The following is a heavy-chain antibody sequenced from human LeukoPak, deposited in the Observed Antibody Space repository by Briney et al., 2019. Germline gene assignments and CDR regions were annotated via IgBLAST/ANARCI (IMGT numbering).Heavy chain of an antibody. J-gene: IGHJ5*02. CDR1: GGSISSYY. V-gene: IGHV4-59*01. CDR3: ARERGYSSGWYVGDWFDP. D-gene: IGHD6-19*01. Sequence: PSETLSLTCTVSGGSISSYYWSWIRQPPGKGLEWIGYIYYSGSTDYNPSLKSRVTISVDTSKNQFSLKLSSVTAADTAVYYCARERGYSSGWYVGDWFDPWGQGTLVTVSS. CDR2: IYYSGST.